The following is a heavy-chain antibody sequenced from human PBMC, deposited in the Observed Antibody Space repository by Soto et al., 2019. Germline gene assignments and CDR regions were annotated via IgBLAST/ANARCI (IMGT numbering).Heavy chain of an antibody. Sequence: QVQLVQSGAEVKKPGASVKVSCKASGYTFTGYDVNWVRQATGQGLEWVGWMNPNTGVAGFAQKFQGRVTLTGNTSITTAYMELSSLRSEDTAVYYCVRGLRRGYSVYWGQGTLVTVCS. CDR1: GYTFTGYD. J-gene: IGHJ4*02. CDR3: VRGLRRGYSVY. D-gene: IGHD2-2*03. CDR2: MNPNTGVA. V-gene: IGHV1-8*01.